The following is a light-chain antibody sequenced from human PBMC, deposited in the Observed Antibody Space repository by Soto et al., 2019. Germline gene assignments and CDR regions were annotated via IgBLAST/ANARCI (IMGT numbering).Light chain of an antibody. CDR1: QSVSSY. CDR2: DAS. Sequence: EIVLTQSPATLSLSPGVRATLSCRASQSVSSYLAWYQQKPGQAPRLLIYDASNRATGIPARFSGSGSGTEFTLTISSLEPEDFAVYYCQQRSTWPITFGQGTRLEIK. V-gene: IGKV3-11*01. J-gene: IGKJ5*01. CDR3: QQRSTWPIT.